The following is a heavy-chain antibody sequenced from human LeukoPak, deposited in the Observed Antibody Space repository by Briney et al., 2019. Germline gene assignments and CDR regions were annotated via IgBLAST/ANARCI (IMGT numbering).Heavy chain of an antibody. CDR2: IIPIFGTA. CDR1: GYTFTSYG. Sequence: ASVKVSCKASGYTFTSYGISWVRQAPGQGLEWMGGIIPIFGTANYAQKFQGRVTITADKSTSTAYMELSSLRSEDTAVYYCAREPIAAAGTGSAFDIWGQGTMVTVSS. J-gene: IGHJ3*02. CDR3: AREPIAAAGTGSAFDI. D-gene: IGHD6-13*01. V-gene: IGHV1-69*06.